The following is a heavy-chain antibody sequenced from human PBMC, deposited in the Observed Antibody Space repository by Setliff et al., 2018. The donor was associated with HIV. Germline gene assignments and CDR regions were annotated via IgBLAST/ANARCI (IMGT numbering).Heavy chain of an antibody. D-gene: IGHD3-3*01. CDR2: VFYNGDT. Sequence: PSETLSLTCTVSGDSISSYYWSWIRQPPGKGLEWIGYVFYNGDTAYNPSLKSRLTISVDTSKSQFSLKLTSVTAADTAVYYCARQMTIPGVAVTPVDYWGQGALVTVSS. V-gene: IGHV4-59*08. CDR1: GDSISSYY. J-gene: IGHJ4*02. CDR3: ARQMTIPGVAVTPVDY.